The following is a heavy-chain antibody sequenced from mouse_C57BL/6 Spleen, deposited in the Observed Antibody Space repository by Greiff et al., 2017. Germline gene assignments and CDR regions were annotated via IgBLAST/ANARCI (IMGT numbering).Heavy chain of an antibody. V-gene: IGHV1-75*01. CDR3: ARRDYDVYYYAMDY. D-gene: IGHD2-4*01. CDR2: IFPGSGST. Sequence: VHLVESGPELVKPGASVKISCKASGYTFTDYYINWVKQRPGQGLEWIGWIFPGSGSTYYNEKFKGKATLTVDKSSSTAYMLLSSLTSEDSAVYFCARRDYDVYYYAMDYWGQGTSVTVSS. CDR1: GYTFTDYY. J-gene: IGHJ4*01.